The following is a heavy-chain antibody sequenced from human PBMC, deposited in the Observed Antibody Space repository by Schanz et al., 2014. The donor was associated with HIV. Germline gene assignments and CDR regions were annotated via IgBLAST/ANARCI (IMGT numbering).Heavy chain of an antibody. J-gene: IGHJ2*01. Sequence: EVQLLESGGGLVQPGGSLRLSCAASRFTFSSYAMSWVRQAPGKGLEWVSRINALGTTTAYADSVKGRFAISRDNAKRTLYLQMNSLRAEESAVFYCARESNGAFDLWGRGTLVTVSS. CDR1: RFTFSSYA. V-gene: IGHV3-23*01. CDR2: INALGTTT. CDR3: ARESNGAFDL.